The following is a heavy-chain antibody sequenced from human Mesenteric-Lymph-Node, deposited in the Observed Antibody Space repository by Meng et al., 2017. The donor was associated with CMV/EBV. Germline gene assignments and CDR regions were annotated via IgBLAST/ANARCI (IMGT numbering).Heavy chain of an antibody. CDR3: VRDVGQQGDTSWYKWYDP. J-gene: IGHJ5*02. Sequence: GESLKISCAASGFNVGVSYMTWVRQAPGKGLEWVSFIYAGGSTSYGDSVKGRFTISRDSSRNTLYLQMNSLRAEDTAVYYCVRDVGQQGDTSWYKWYDPWGQETLVTVSS. CDR2: IYAGGST. V-gene: IGHV3-53*05. D-gene: IGHD2-2*02. CDR1: GFNVGVSY.